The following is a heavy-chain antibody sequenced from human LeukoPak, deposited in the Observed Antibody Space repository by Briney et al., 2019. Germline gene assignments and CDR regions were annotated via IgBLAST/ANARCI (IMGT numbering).Heavy chain of an antibody. CDR2: ISYDGSNK. J-gene: IGHJ3*02. V-gene: IGHV3-30*04. Sequence: PGGSLRLSCAASGFTFSSYAMHWVRQAPGKGLEWVAAISYDGSNKYYADSVKGRFTISRDNSKNTLYLQMNSLRAEDTAVYYCAKDKYSYGSHAFDIWGQGTMVTVSS. CDR3: AKDKYSYGSHAFDI. CDR1: GFTFSSYA. D-gene: IGHD5-18*01.